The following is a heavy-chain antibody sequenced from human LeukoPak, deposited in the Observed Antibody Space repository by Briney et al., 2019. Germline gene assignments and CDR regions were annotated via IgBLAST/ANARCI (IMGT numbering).Heavy chain of an antibody. J-gene: IGHJ4*02. V-gene: IGHV3-48*02. Sequence: GGSLRLSCAASGFTFSSYSMNWVRQAPGRGLEWVSHITASGTAMFYADSVKGRFTISRDNAKNSLYLQMNSLRDEDTAVYYCASSGNYRFDYWGQGTLVIVSS. CDR2: ITASGTAM. CDR3: ASSGNYRFDY. CDR1: GFTFSSYS. D-gene: IGHD1-26*01.